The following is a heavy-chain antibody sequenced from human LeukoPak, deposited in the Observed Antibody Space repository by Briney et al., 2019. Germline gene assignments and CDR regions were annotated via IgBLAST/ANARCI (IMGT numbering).Heavy chain of an antibody. CDR3: TRADSGTYHQVFD. CDR1: GFTFSTYD. J-gene: IGHJ4*02. Sequence: GGTLRLSCAASGFTFSTYDMSWVRQAPGKGLEWVSAISGSGGSTFYADSVKGRFTISRDNSKNTLYLQMNSLRAEDTAVYYCTRADSGTYHQVFDWGQGTLVTVSS. V-gene: IGHV3-23*01. CDR2: ISGSGGST. D-gene: IGHD1-26*01.